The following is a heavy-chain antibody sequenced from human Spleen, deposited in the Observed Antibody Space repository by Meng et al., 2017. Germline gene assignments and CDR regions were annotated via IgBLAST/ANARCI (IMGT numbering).Heavy chain of an antibody. CDR3: ATGAAAADH. CDR1: GLSFTDAW. D-gene: IGHD6-13*01. Sequence: EVQLVESGGGLVKPGGSLRLFCVASGLSFTDAWMSWVCQAPGKGLEWVGRIKRNSDGGTIDYAAPVKGRFTISRDDSKNTLYLQMDSLITEDTAVYFCATGAAAADHWGQGTLVTVSS. CDR2: IKRNSDGGTI. V-gene: IGHV3-15*01. J-gene: IGHJ4*02.